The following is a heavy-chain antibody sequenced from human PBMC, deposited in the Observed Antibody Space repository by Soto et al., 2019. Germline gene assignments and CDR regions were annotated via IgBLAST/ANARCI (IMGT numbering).Heavy chain of an antibody. V-gene: IGHV1-24*01. CDR2: FDPEDGEA. CDR3: ARSQGSSTSLEIYYYYYYGMDV. D-gene: IGHD2-2*01. CDR1: GYTLTELS. J-gene: IGHJ6*02. Sequence: ASVKVSCKVSGYTLTELSMHWVRQAPGKGLEWMGGFDPEDGEANYAQKFQGRVTIAEDESTSTAYMELSSLRSEDTAVYYCARSQGSSTSLEIYYYYYYGMDVWGQGTTVTVSS.